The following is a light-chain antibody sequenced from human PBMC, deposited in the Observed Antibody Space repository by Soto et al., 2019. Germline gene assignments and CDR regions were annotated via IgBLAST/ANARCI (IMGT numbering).Light chain of an antibody. J-gene: IGKJ4*01. CDR3: QQYNNWLPLT. V-gene: IGKV3-15*01. CDR2: GAS. CDR1: QSISSS. Sequence: DIVMTQSPATLSVSPGERATLSCRASQSISSSLAWYQKKHGQAPRLLIYGASTRATGIPARFSGSGSGTEFTLTISSLESEDFAVYYCQQYNNWLPLTFGGGTKVESK.